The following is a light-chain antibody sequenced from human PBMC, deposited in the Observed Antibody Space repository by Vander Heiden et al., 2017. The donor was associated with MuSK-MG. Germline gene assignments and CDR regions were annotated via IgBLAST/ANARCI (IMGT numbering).Light chain of an antibody. CDR2: AAS. V-gene: IGKV1-39*01. CDR1: QSISSY. Sequence: DIQMTQSPSSLSASLGDRVTITCRASQSISSYLNWYQQKPGKAPKLLIYAASSLQSGVPSRFSGSGSGTDFTLTISSLQPEDFATYYCQQSHSTPLTFGQGTKLEIK. CDR3: QQSHSTPLT. J-gene: IGKJ2*01.